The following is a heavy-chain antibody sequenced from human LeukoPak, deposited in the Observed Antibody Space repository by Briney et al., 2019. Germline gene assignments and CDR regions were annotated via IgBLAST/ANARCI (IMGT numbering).Heavy chain of an antibody. CDR2: IYYSGST. CDR3: ARVPDAFGSSGWFDP. Sequence: PSETLSLTCTVSGGSISSSSYYWGWIRQPPGKGLEWIGSIYYSGSTYYNPSLKSRVTISVDTSKNQFSLKLSSVTAADTAVYYCARVPDAFGSSGWFDPWGQGTLVTVSS. J-gene: IGHJ5*02. CDR1: GGSISSSSYY. D-gene: IGHD3-3*01. V-gene: IGHV4-39*01.